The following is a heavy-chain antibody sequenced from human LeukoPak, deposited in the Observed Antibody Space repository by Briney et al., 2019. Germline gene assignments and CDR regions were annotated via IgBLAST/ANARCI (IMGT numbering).Heavy chain of an antibody. V-gene: IGHV4-39*01. CDR1: GGSISSSSYY. CDR2: IYYSGST. CDR3: ARHRTIYYDNGGYWV. D-gene: IGHD3-22*01. J-gene: IGHJ4*02. Sequence: PSETLSLTCTVSGGSISSSSYYWGWIRQPPGKGLEWIGSIYYSGSTYYNPSLKSRVTISVDTSKNQFSLKLSSVTAADTAVYYCARHRTIYYDNGGYWVWGQGTLVTVSS.